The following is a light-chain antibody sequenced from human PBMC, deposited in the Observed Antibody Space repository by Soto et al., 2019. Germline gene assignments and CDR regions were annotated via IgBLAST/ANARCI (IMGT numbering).Light chain of an antibody. CDR2: AAS. V-gene: IGKV1-6*01. CDR1: QGIRND. J-gene: IGKJ1*01. CDR3: LQDYNYPWT. Sequence: AMQMTQSPSSLSSSVGDRVTITCLSSQGIRNDLGWYQQKPGKAPKLLIYAASSLQSGVPSRFSGSGSGTDFTLTISSLQPEDFATYYCLQDYNYPWTFGQGTKVDIK.